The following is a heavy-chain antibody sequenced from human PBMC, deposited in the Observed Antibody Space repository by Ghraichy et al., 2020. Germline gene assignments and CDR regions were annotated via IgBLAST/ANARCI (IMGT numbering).Heavy chain of an antibody. CDR2: ISSGGSTI. CDR1: GFSFRDYY. CDR3: ARFTPITMIVVVINVGGAFDM. D-gene: IGHD3-22*01. J-gene: IGHJ3*02. V-gene: IGHV3-11*01. Sequence: GGSLRLSCAGSGFSFRDYYLTWIRQVPGKGLEWVSYISSGGSTIYYADSVKGRFTISRDNAKNSLSLHMNSLRAEDTAVYYCARFTPITMIVVVINVGGAFDMWGQGTMVTVSS.